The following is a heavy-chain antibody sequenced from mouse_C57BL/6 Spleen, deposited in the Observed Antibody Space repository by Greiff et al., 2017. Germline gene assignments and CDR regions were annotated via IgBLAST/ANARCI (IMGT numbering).Heavy chain of an antibody. CDR1: GYAFSSYW. V-gene: IGHV1-80*01. D-gene: IGHD4-1*01. CDR2: IYPGDGDT. J-gene: IGHJ3*01. Sequence: QVQLQQSGAELVKPGASVKISCKASGYAFSSYWLNWVKQRPGKGLEWIGQIYPGDGDTNYNGKFKGKATLTADKSSSTAYMQLSSLTSEDSAVYFCARGLTGTWFAYWGQGTLVTVSA. CDR3: ARGLTGTWFAY.